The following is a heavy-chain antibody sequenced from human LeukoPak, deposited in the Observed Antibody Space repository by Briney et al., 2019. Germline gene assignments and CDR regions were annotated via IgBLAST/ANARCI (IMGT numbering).Heavy chain of an antibody. D-gene: IGHD7-27*01. Sequence: PVGSLRLSCAASGFTFSTYDMHWVRQATGKGLEWVSAIDTVGNTYYAGSVKGRFTISRENAWNSLYLQMDSLRDGDTAVYYCIRIRTGEHQYGMDVWGQGTTVTVSS. CDR2: IDTVGNT. J-gene: IGHJ6*02. CDR1: GFTFSTYD. CDR3: IRIRTGEHQYGMDV. V-gene: IGHV3-13*01.